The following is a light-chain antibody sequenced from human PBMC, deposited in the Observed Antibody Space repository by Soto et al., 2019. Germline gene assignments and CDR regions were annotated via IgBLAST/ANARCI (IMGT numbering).Light chain of an antibody. CDR2: YDN. CDR3: AAWDDSLNGRV. V-gene: IGLV1-44*01. Sequence: SVLTQPPSASGTPGQRVTISCSGSNSNIGSNTANWYQQLPGTAPKLLIYYDNLRPSGVPDRISGSKSGTSASLAISGLQSDDEADYYCAAWDDSLNGRVFGTGTKVTVL. CDR1: NSNIGSNT. J-gene: IGLJ1*01.